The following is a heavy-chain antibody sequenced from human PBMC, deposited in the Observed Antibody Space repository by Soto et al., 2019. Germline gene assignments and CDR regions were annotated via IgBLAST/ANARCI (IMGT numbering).Heavy chain of an antibody. CDR1: GYSFTTYG. CDR3: VRDTYYYHSSGPAPFDY. V-gene: IGHV1-18*01. Sequence: QIQLVQSGTEVKRSGASVKVSCKTSGYSFTTYGLSWVRQAPGRGLEWVGWISGYNGNTNYAQKFQGTLILTTDTPTTTGYMEIKSLSSDDTAVYYCVRDTYYYHSSGPAPFDYWGQGTQVTGSS. J-gene: IGHJ4*02. D-gene: IGHD3-22*01. CDR2: ISGYNGNT.